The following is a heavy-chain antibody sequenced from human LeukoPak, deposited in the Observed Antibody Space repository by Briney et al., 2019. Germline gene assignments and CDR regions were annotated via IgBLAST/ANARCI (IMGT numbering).Heavy chain of an antibody. D-gene: IGHD3-3*01. V-gene: IGHV4-39*01. Sequence: SETLSLTCTVSGGSISSSSYYWGWIRQPPGKGLEWIGSIYYSGSTYYNPSLKSRVTISVDTSKNQFSLKLSSVTAADTAVYYCARQRMKITIFGVVTHNWFDPWGQGTLVTVSS. CDR1: GGSISSSSYY. CDR2: IYYSGST. J-gene: IGHJ5*02. CDR3: ARQRMKITIFGVVTHNWFDP.